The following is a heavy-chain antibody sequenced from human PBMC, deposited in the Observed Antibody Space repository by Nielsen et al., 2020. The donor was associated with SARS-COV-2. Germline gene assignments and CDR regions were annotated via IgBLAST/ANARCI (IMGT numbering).Heavy chain of an antibody. Sequence: GGSLRLSCAASGFTVSSNYMSWVRQAPGKGLEWVSVIYSGSSTYYADSVKGRFTISRDNSKNTLYLQMNSLRAEDTAVYYCATQTHDYSNYYYYYMDVWGKGTTVTVSS. CDR1: GFTVSSNY. CDR3: ATQTHDYSNYYYYYMDV. D-gene: IGHD4-11*01. V-gene: IGHV3-53*01. CDR2: IYSGSST. J-gene: IGHJ6*03.